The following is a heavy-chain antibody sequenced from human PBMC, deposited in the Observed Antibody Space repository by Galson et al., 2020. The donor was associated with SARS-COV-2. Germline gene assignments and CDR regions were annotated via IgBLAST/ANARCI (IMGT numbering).Heavy chain of an antibody. D-gene: IGHD3-3*01. Sequence: SETLSLTCTVSGGSISSGSYYWSWIRQPAGKGLEWIGRIYTSGSTNYTPSLKSRVTISVDTSKNQFSLKLSSVTAADTAMYYCARGSYDFWSGYNNWFDPWGQGTLVTVSS. J-gene: IGHJ5*02. CDR2: IYTSGST. CDR1: GGSISSGSYY. V-gene: IGHV4-61*02. CDR3: ARGSYDFWSGYNNWFDP.